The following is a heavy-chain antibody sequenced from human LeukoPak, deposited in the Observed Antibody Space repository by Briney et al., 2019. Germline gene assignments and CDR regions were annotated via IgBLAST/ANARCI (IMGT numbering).Heavy chain of an antibody. CDR1: GGSISSHY. J-gene: IGHJ3*02. V-gene: IGHV4-59*11. CDR2: IYYSGST. D-gene: IGHD4-17*01. Sequence: SETLSLTCTVSGGSISSHYWSWIRQPPGKGLEWIGYIYYSGSTNYNPSLKSRVTISIDTSKNQFSLKLSSVTAADTAVYYCARDLVTVTKGFDIWGQGTMVSVSS. CDR3: ARDLVTVTKGFDI.